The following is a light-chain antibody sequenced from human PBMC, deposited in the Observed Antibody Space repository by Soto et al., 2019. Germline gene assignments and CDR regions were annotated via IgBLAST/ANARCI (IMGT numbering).Light chain of an antibody. J-gene: IGLJ1*01. Sequence: QSALTQPASVSGSPGQSITMSCTGTSSDVGGYNYVSWYQQHPGKAPKLMIYDVNNRPSGVSNRFSGSKSGNTASLTISGLQAEDEAEYYCCSYTTISTLVFGTGTKVTVL. CDR2: DVN. CDR1: SSDVGGYNY. CDR3: CSYTTISTLV. V-gene: IGLV2-14*01.